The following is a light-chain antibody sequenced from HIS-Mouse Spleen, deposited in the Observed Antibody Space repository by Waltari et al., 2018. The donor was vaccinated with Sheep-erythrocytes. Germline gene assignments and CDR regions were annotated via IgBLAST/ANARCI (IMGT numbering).Light chain of an antibody. CDR1: SSDVGGYNY. CDR2: EVS. CDR3: SSYAGSNNWV. J-gene: IGLJ3*02. V-gene: IGLV2-8*01. Sequence: QSALTQPPSASGSPGQSVTISCTGTSSDVGGYNYVSWYQQHPVKAPKLMIYEVSKRPCGVPDRFAGSKSGNTASLTVSGLQADDEADYYCSSYAGSNNWVFGGGTKLTVL.